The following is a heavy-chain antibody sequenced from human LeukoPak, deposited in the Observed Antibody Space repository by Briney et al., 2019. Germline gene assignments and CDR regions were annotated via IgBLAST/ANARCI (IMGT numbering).Heavy chain of an antibody. Sequence: GGSLRLSCAASGFNFGSYSMTWVRQAPGKGLEWVSVISADSATTFYADSVKGRFTISRDNARNSLYLQMHSLRAEDTALYYCARVQWLATGYYFDYWGQGTLVTVSS. V-gene: IGHV3-23*01. CDR3: ARVQWLATGYYFDY. J-gene: IGHJ4*02. CDR1: GFNFGSYS. D-gene: IGHD6-19*01. CDR2: ISADSATT.